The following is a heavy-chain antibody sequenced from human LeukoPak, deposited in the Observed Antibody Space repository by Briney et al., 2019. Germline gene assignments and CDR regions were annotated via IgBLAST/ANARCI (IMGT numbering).Heavy chain of an antibody. Sequence: SETLSLTCTISGDSIINSRNFYWGWIRQPPGKGLEWNGNIYYNGNSYSNPSLKGRVITSVDTSKNQFSLKVRSVSAADTAVYYCARQVSTDYFDNWGQGTLITVSS. CDR2: IYYNGNS. CDR1: GDSIINSRNFY. V-gene: IGHV4-39*01. CDR3: ARQVSTDYFDN. J-gene: IGHJ4*02.